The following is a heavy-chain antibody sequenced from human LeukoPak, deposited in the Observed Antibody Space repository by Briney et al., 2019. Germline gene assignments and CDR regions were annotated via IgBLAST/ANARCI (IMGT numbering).Heavy chain of an antibody. D-gene: IGHD5-12*01. CDR3: AKDLIVATIGGDY. CDR1: GFTFSSYG. V-gene: IGHV3-30*02. J-gene: IGHJ4*02. CDR2: IRYDGSNK. Sequence: RAGGSLRLSCAASGFTFSSYGMHWARQAPGKGLEWVAFIRYDGSNKYYADSVKGRFTISRDNSKNTLYLQMNSLRAEDTAVYYCAKDLIVATIGGDYWGQGTLVTVSS.